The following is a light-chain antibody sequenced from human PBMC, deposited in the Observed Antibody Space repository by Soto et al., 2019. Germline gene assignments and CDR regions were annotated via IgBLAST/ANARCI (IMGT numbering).Light chain of an antibody. CDR1: SSDVGGYNF. Sequence: QSVLTQPASVSGSPGQSITISCTGTSSDVGGYNFVSWYQQHPGKAPKLIIYDVSNRPSGVSYRFSGSKSGNTASLTISGLQAEFEAEYYCSSYTGLCIHVFGPGSKVTVL. CDR3: SSYTGLCIHV. V-gene: IGLV2-14*01. J-gene: IGLJ1*01. CDR2: DVS.